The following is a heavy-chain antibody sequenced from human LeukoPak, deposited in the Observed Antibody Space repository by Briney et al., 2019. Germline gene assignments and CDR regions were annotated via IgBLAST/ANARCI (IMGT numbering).Heavy chain of an antibody. CDR3: ARGGSSSSGAYNWFDP. CDR1: GYTFTGYY. Sequence: ASVKVSCKASGYTFTGYYMHSVRQAPGQGLEWMGWINPNSGGTNYAQKFQGRVTMTRDTSISTAYMELSRLRSDDTAVYYCARGGSSSSGAYNWFDPWGQGTLVTVSS. J-gene: IGHJ5*02. D-gene: IGHD6-13*01. CDR2: INPNSGGT. V-gene: IGHV1-2*02.